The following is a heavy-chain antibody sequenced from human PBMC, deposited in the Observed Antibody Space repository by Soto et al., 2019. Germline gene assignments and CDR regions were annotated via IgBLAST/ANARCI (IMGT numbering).Heavy chain of an antibody. CDR1: GFTFTSQS. V-gene: IGHV1-46*01. D-gene: IGHD3-10*01. CDR2: ITPRGSSA. Sequence: QVQLMQSGAEVEKPGASVKISCRASGFTFTSQSLHWVRQAPGQGLEWVGRITPRGSSASDAQKFQGRVTLTSDMSASTVYMELHSLTLEDTAKYYCARCGSGDGMMFYGMGVWGQGTTVTVS. J-gene: IGHJ6*02. CDR3: ARCGSGDGMMFYGMGV.